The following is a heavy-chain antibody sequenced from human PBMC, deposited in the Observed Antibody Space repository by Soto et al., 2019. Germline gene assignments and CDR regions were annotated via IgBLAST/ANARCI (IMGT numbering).Heavy chain of an antibody. CDR3: ARGIVVGAFDY. D-gene: IGHD3-22*01. Sequence: QVQLQESGPGLVKPSETLSLTCTVSGGSVSSGSYYWSWIRQPPGKGLEWIGYIYYSGSTNYNPPLKSRVTTSVDTSKNQCSLKLSSVTAADTAVYYCARGIVVGAFDYWGQGTLVTVSS. CDR2: IYYSGST. J-gene: IGHJ4*02. V-gene: IGHV4-61*01. CDR1: GGSVSSGSYY.